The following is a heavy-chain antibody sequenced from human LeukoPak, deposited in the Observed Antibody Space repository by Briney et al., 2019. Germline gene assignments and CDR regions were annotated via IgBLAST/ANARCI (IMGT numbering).Heavy chain of an antibody. Sequence: GGSLRLSCAASGFTFSSYWMSWVRQAPGKGLEWVANIKQDGSEKYYVDSVKGRFTISRDNAKNSLYLQMNSLRAEDAAVYYCARLVWLAHLDYWGQGTLVTVSS. V-gene: IGHV3-7*03. J-gene: IGHJ4*02. CDR2: IKQDGSEK. CDR1: GFTFSSYW. CDR3: ARLVWLAHLDY. D-gene: IGHD6-19*01.